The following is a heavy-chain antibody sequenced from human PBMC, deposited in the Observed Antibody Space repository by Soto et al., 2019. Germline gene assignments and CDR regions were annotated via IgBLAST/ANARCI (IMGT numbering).Heavy chain of an antibody. CDR2: ISWNSGSI. CDR3: AKGRGYSSGFGGFDY. Sequence: EVQLVESGGGLVQPGRSLRLSCAASGFTFDDYAMHWVRQAPGKGLEWVSGISWNSGSIGYADSVKGRYTISRDNAKNSLYLQMNSLRAEDTALYYCAKGRGYSSGFGGFDYWGQGTLVTVSS. V-gene: IGHV3-9*01. J-gene: IGHJ4*02. CDR1: GFTFDDYA. D-gene: IGHD6-19*01.